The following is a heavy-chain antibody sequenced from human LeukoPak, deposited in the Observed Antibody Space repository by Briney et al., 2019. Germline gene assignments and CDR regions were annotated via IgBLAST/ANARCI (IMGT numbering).Heavy chain of an antibody. CDR1: GFTFDDYA. J-gene: IGHJ5*02. Sequence: QPGGSLRLSCAASGFTFDDYAMHWVRQAPGKGLEWVSGISWNSGSIVYADSVKGRFTISRDNAKNSLYLQMNSLRADDMALYYCAKGASGYSSGWYSFDPWGQGTLVTVSS. CDR2: ISWNSGSI. CDR3: AKGASGYSSGWYSFDP. V-gene: IGHV3-9*03. D-gene: IGHD6-19*01.